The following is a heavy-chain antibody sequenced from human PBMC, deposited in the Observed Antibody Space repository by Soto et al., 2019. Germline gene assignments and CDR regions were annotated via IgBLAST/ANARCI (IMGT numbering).Heavy chain of an antibody. D-gene: IGHD1-26*01. CDR1: GFTVSTKY. Sequence: EVQLVESGGGLVQPGGSLRLSCAASGFTVSTKYMSWVRQAPGKGLEWVSVIYSGGSTFYADSVRGRFTISRDNSKNTVNLQMNSLRAEDTAVYYCARDPWDADYWGQGTLVTVSS. J-gene: IGHJ4*02. V-gene: IGHV3-66*01. CDR3: ARDPWDADY. CDR2: IYSGGST.